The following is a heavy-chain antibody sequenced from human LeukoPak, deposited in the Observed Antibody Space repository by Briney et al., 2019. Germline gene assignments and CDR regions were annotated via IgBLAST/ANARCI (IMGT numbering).Heavy chain of an antibody. V-gene: IGHV1-2*02. Sequence: GASVKVSCKASGYTFTGYYMHWVRQAPGQGLEWMGWINPNSDGTNYAQKFQGRVTMTRDTSISTAYMELSRLRSDDTAVYYCARRFQQQLVLGAFDIWGQGTMVTVSS. CDR2: INPNSDGT. J-gene: IGHJ3*02. D-gene: IGHD6-13*01. CDR3: ARRFQQQLVLGAFDI. CDR1: GYTFTGYY.